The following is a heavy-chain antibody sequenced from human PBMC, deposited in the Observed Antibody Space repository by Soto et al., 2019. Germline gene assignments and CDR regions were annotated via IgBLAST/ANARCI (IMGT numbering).Heavy chain of an antibody. CDR2: IYYSGST. CDR3: AREGTIFGVVTYPDY. CDR1: GGSISSYY. D-gene: IGHD3-3*01. J-gene: IGHJ4*02. V-gene: IGHV4-59*01. Sequence: PSVTLSLTCTVSGGSISSYYWSWIRQPPGKGLEWIGYIYYSGSTNYNPSLKSRVTISVDTSKNQFSLKLSSVTAADTAVYYCAREGTIFGVVTYPDYWGQGTLVTVSS.